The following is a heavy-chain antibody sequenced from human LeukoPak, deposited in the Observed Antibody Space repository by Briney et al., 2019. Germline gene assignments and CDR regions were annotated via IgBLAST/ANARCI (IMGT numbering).Heavy chain of an antibody. V-gene: IGHV3-48*03. CDR3: AKDISHLYGSGSSLDY. Sequence: PGGSLRLSCAASGFTFSSYEMNWVRQAPGKGLEWVSYISTTGSSIYYADSVKGRFTISRDNVKNLLYLQMNSLRAEDTALYYCAKDISHLYGSGSSLDYWGQGTLVTVSS. D-gene: IGHD3-10*01. CDR1: GFTFSSYE. J-gene: IGHJ4*02. CDR2: ISTTGSSI.